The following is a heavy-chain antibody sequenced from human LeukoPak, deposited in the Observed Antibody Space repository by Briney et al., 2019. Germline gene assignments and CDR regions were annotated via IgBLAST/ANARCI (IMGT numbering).Heavy chain of an antibody. J-gene: IGHJ4*02. V-gene: IGHV4-30-4*08. D-gene: IGHD5-24*01. CDR2: VSYSGST. Sequence: SETLSLTCTVSGGSISIGGYYWSWLRQHPGKGLEWIGYVSYSGSTYYNPSLKSRVTISVDTSKNQFSLKLSSVTAADTAVYYCASYLEGMATTGYFDYWGQGTLVTVSS. CDR3: ASYLEGMATTGYFDY. CDR1: GGSISIGGYY.